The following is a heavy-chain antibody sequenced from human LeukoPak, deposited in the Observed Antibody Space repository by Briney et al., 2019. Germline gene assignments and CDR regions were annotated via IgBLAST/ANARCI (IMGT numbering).Heavy chain of an antibody. J-gene: IGHJ4*02. D-gene: IGHD5-12*01. CDR1: GGSISSYY. Sequence: SETLSLTCTVSGGSISSYYWNWIRQPPGKGLEWIGYIYYSGTTNYNPSLKSRVTISVDTSKNQFSLKLSSVTAADTAVYYCARARLGIYDYWGQGTLVTVSS. V-gene: IGHV4-59*01. CDR3: ARARLGIYDY. CDR2: IYYSGTT.